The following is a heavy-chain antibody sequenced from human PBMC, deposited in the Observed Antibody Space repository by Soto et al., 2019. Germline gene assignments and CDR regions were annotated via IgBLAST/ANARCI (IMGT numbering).Heavy chain of an antibody. J-gene: IGHJ4*02. CDR2: TYYRSKWNS. Sequence: SQTLSLTCAISGDSVSSNSAAWSWIRQSPSRGLEWLGRTYYRSKWNSNYAVSVKGRVTINKDTSKNQFSLQLNSVSPEDTAVYYCARDEGGPWGEGTMVTVTS. V-gene: IGHV6-1*01. CDR1: GDSVSSNSAA. CDR3: ARDEGGP.